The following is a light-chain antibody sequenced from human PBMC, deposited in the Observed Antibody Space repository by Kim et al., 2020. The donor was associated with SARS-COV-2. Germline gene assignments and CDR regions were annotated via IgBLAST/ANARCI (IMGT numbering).Light chain of an antibody. CDR2: GKN. CDR3: NSRDSNGNHGV. CDR1: TLRLHF. V-gene: IGLV3-19*01. Sequence: ALGQTVRITCQGDTLRLHFASWYQQKPGQAPILVMYGKNDRPSGIADRFSGSRSGNTASLTITGAQAEDEADYYCNSRDSNGNHGVFGGGTQLTVL. J-gene: IGLJ2*01.